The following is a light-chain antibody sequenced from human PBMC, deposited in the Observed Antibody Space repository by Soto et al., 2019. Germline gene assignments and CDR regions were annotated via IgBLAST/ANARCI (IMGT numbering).Light chain of an antibody. CDR2: DVS. CDR1: SSDVGAYNF. J-gene: IGLJ3*02. CDR3: SSFPGSNNPL. V-gene: IGLV2-8*01. Sequence: QSVLTQPPSASGSPGQSVTISCTGTSSDVGAYNFVSWYQQHQGQAPKLIIYDVSERPSGVPDRFSGSKSGNTASLTVSGLQAEDEADYYCSSFPGSNNPLFGGGTKVTVL.